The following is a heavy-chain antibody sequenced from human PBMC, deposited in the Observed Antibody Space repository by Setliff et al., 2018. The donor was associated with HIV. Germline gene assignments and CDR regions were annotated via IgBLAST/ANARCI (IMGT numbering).Heavy chain of an antibody. J-gene: IGHJ4*02. CDR1: GGSISSGSYY. D-gene: IGHD3-3*01. CDR2: IFYTGNT. V-gene: IGHV4-39*07. CDR3: ARDPSNFWSGYYLTDWRGYFDY. Sequence: NPSETLSLTCTVSGGSISSGSYYWGWIRRSPGKGLEWIGNIFYTGNTYYNPPLKSRVTISVDTSKNQFSLRLNSVTAADTAVYFCARDPSNFWSGYYLTDWRGYFDYWGQGALVTVSS.